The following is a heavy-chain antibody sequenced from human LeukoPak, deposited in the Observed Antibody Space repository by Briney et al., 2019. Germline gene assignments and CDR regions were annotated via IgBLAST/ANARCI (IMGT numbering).Heavy chain of an antibody. V-gene: IGHV4-34*01. D-gene: IGHD5-12*01. CDR3: ARMGGYGRWLRPGAVGY. CDR1: GGSFSDYY. Sequence: KPSETLSLTCAVYGGSFSDYYWSWIRQPPGKGLEWIGEINHSGSTNYNPSLKSRVTISVDTSKNQFSLKLSSVTAADTAVYYCARMGGYGRWLRPGAVGYWGQGTLVTVSS. CDR2: INHSGST. J-gene: IGHJ4*02.